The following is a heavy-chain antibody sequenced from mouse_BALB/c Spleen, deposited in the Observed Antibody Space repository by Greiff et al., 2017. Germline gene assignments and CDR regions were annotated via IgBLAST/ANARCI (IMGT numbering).Heavy chain of an antibody. CDR3: TRNYGSRAMDY. D-gene: IGHD1-1*01. CDR1: GYTFTSYW. Sequence: QVQLQQSGAELVRPGASVKLSCKASGYTFTSYWINWVKQRPGQGLEWIGNIYPSDSYTNYNQKFKDKATLTVDKSSSTAYMQLSSPTSEDSAVYYCTRNYGSRAMDYWGQGTSVTVSS. V-gene: IGHV1-69*02. CDR2: IYPSDSYT. J-gene: IGHJ4*01.